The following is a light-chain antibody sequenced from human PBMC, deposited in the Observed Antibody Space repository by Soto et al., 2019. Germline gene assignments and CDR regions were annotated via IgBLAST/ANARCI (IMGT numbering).Light chain of an antibody. CDR1: SSDVGSYNL. Sequence: QSVLTQPASVSGSPGQSITISCTGTSSDVGSYNLVSWYQQHPGKAPKLMIYEVSKRPSGVSNRFSGSKSGNTASLTISGLQAEDEADYYCCSYAVSSTYVFGPGTKVTDL. CDR2: EVS. CDR3: CSYAVSSTYV. J-gene: IGLJ1*01. V-gene: IGLV2-23*02.